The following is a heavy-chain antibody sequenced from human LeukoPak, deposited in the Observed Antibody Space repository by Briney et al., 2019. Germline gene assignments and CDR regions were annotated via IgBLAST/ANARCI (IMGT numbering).Heavy chain of an antibody. Sequence: SVKVSCKASGGTFSSYAISWVPQAPGQGLEWMGRIIPILGIANYAQKFQGRVTITADKSTSTAYMELSSLRSEDTAVYYCARVLTTVTPDAFDIWGRGKMVTVSS. J-gene: IGHJ3*02. CDR1: GGTFSSYA. V-gene: IGHV1-69*04. D-gene: IGHD4-17*01. CDR2: IIPILGIA. CDR3: ARVLTTVTPDAFDI.